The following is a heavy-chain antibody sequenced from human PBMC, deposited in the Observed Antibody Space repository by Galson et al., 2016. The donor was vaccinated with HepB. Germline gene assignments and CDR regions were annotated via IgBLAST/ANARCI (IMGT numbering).Heavy chain of an antibody. J-gene: IGHJ6*02. CDR1: GGSFRNYA. Sequence: SVKVSCKVSGGSFRNYAISWVRQAPGQGPEWMGGIIPVFGNTDYAQNLQGRLTITADRSTNTAYMDLTSLRPEDTAVYYSATDPEWIAIGSSQYKSGLDVWGQGTTVTVSS. V-gene: IGHV1-69*06. CDR3: ATDPEWIAIGSSQYKSGLDV. CDR2: IIPVFGNT. D-gene: IGHD2-2*03.